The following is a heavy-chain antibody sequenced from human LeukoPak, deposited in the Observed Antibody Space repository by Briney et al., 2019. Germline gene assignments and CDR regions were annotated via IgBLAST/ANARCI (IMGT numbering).Heavy chain of an antibody. D-gene: IGHD2-2*01. V-gene: IGHV3-30-3*01. CDR3: ECRDSYRY. J-gene: IGHJ4*02. CDR2: ISYDGSNK. CDR1: GFTFSSYA. Sequence: PGGSLRFSCAASGFTFSSYAMHWVRQAPGKGLEWVAVISYDGSNKYYADSVKGRFTISRDNSKNTLYLQMNSLRAEDTAVYYCECRDSYRYWGQGTLVTVSS.